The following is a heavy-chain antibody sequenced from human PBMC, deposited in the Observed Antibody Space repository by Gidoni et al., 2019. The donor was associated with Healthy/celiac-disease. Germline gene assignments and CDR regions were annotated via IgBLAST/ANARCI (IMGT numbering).Heavy chain of an antibody. CDR2: IRGSGGST. V-gene: IGHV3-23*01. Sequence: EVQLLESGGGLVQPGGSLRLSCSASGLTFSSSAMSWVRQAPGKGLEWVSAIRGSGGSTYYADSVKGRFTISRDNSKNTLYLQMNSLRAEDTAVYYCAKDLGQLATSFDYWGKGTLVTVSS. J-gene: IGHJ4*02. D-gene: IGHD6-6*01. CDR3: AKDLGQLATSFDY. CDR1: GLTFSSSA.